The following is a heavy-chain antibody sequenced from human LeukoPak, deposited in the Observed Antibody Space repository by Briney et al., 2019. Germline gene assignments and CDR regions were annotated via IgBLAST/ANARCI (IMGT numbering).Heavy chain of an antibody. CDR1: GFTFSSYW. Sequence: PGGSLRLSCAASGFTFSSYWMSWVRQAPGEGLEWVANIKQDGSEKYYVDSVKGRFTISRDNAKNSLYLQMNSLKAEDTAVYYCARRWVVPAAIHGVYYYYGMDVWGQGTTVTVSS. D-gene: IGHD2-2*02. CDR2: IKQDGSEK. J-gene: IGHJ6*02. V-gene: IGHV3-7*01. CDR3: ARRWVVPAAIHGVYYYYGMDV.